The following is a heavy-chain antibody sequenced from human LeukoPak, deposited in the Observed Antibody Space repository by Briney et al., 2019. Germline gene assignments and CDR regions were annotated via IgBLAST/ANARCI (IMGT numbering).Heavy chain of an antibody. CDR3: ARETAYGISRPIEY. D-gene: IGHD6-13*01. J-gene: IGHJ4*02. CDR1: GFTFSNYA. Sequence: GGSLRLSCAASGFTFSNYAMHWVRQAPGKGLEWVAYISYDGRNTNYAGSVKGRFTSSRDTSRNTVNLQMSSLRPEDTAVYYCARETAYGISRPIEYWGQGTLSPSPQ. CDR2: ISYDGRNT. V-gene: IGHV3-30*04.